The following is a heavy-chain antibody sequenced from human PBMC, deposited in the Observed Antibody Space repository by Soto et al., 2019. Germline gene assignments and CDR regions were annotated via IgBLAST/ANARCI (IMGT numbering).Heavy chain of an antibody. Sequence: PGGSLRLSCAASGFTFSSYGMHWVRQAPGRGLVWVSRINGDGSGTTYADSVKGRFTISRDNAKNTLYLQMSSLRAEDTAVYYCARRLTPAFDIWGEGTMVTVSS. CDR1: GFTFSSYG. D-gene: IGHD2-15*01. CDR3: ARRLTPAFDI. J-gene: IGHJ3*02. V-gene: IGHV3-74*01. CDR2: INGDGSGT.